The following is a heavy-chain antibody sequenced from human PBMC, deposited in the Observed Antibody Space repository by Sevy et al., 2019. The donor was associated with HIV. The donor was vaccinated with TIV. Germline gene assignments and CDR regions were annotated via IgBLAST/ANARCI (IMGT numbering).Heavy chain of an antibody. V-gene: IGHV3-30*03. CDR2: ISYDGKNK. CDR1: GFXFSSYD. Sequence: GGSLRLSCAASGFXFSSYDMHWVRQAPGKGLEWVAGISYDGKNKYYVDSVKGRFTISRDNSKNILYLQVNSLRAEDTAVYHCASVALTFGGDPYXYXXFMDVWGKGTTVTVSS. CDR3: ASVALTFGGDPYXYXXFMDV. J-gene: IGHJ6*03. D-gene: IGHD3-16*01.